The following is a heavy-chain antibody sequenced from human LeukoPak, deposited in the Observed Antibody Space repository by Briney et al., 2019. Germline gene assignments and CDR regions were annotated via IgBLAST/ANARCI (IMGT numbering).Heavy chain of an antibody. CDR2: INPNSGGT. V-gene: IGHV1-2*06. Sequence: ASVKVSCKASGYTFTDYYMHWVRQAPGQGLEWMGRINPNSGGTNYAQKFQGRVTMTRDTSISTAYMELSRLRSDDTAVYYCARGEYSSSYYYYYMDVWGKGTTVTVSS. CDR3: ARGEYSSSYYYYYMDV. CDR1: GYTFTDYY. J-gene: IGHJ6*03. D-gene: IGHD6-6*01.